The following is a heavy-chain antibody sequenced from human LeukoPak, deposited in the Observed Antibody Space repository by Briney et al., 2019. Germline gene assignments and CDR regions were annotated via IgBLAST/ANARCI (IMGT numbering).Heavy chain of an antibody. J-gene: IGHJ4*02. CDR2: IWYDGSNK. V-gene: IGHV3-33*06. Sequence: GGSLRLSCAVSGFTFSSYGMHWVRQAPGKGLEWVAVIWYDGSNKYYADSVKGRFTISRDNSKNTLYLQMNSLRAEDTAVNYCAKDRSAYYYDSSGPKDYWGQGTLVTVSS. D-gene: IGHD3-22*01. CDR1: GFTFSSYG. CDR3: AKDRSAYYYDSSGPKDY.